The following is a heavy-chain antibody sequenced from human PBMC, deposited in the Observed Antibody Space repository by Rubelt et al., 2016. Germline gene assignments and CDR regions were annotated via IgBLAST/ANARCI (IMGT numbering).Heavy chain of an antibody. CDR2: ISSSGST. D-gene: IGHD3-3*01. Sequence: VQGKGLEWVSYISSSGSTYYADSVKGRFTISRHNSKNTLYLQMNSPRAEDTAVYYCARDFTTLYGMDVWGQGTTVTVSS. J-gene: IGHJ6*02. CDR3: ARDFTTLYGMDV. V-gene: IGHV3-53*04.